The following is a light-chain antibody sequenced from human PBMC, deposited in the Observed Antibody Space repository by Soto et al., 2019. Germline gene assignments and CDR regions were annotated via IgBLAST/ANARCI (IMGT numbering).Light chain of an antibody. CDR3: CSYAGSSLLYV. Sequence: QSALTQPASVSGSPGQSITISCTGTSSDVWSYNLVSWYQQHPGKAPKLMIYEVSKRPSGVSNRFSGSKSGNTASLTISGLQAEDEADYYCCSYAGSSLLYVFGTGTKLTVL. V-gene: IGLV2-23*02. J-gene: IGLJ1*01. CDR1: SSDVWSYNL. CDR2: EVS.